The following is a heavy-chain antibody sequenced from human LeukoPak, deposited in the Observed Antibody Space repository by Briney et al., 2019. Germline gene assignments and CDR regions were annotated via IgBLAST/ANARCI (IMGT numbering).Heavy chain of an antibody. Sequence: TSETLSLTCTVSGGSISSYYWSWIRQPPGKGLEWIGYIYYSGSTSTNHNPSLKSRVTISVDTSKNQFSLKLSSVTAADTAVYYCAREMATIRDAFDIWGQGTMVTVSS. CDR1: GGSISSYY. J-gene: IGHJ3*02. CDR3: AREMATIRDAFDI. V-gene: IGHV4-59*01. D-gene: IGHD5-24*01. CDR2: IYYSGSTST.